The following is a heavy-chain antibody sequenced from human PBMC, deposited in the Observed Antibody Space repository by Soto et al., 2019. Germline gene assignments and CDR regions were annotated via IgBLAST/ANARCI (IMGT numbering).Heavy chain of an antibody. CDR3: ARDRLVISVTGGFES. CDR1: EFTFSSYA. V-gene: IGHV3-23*01. Sequence: GGSLRLSCSASEFTFSSYAMSWVRQALGKGLEWISAISGDGNTYYADSVKGRFTISRDNSKNTLYLQMNSLRAEDTAVYYCARDRLVISVTGGFESWGQGARVTVSS. CDR2: ISGDGNT. D-gene: IGHD2-21*01. J-gene: IGHJ4*02.